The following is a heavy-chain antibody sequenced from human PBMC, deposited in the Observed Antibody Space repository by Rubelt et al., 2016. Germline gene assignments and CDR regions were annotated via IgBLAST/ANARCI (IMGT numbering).Heavy chain of an antibody. D-gene: IGHD2-2*01. V-gene: IGHV4-59*12. Sequence: SVSGGSISSYYWSWIRKPTGRGPEWIGYIYNSGGTNQNPSLKSRVTLSVDTPKNQFSLKLYSVTAADAAVYYCARGYCSSTSCYFDYWGQGTLVTVSS. J-gene: IGHJ4*02. CDR3: ARGYCSSTSCYFDY. CDR2: IYNSGGT. CDR1: GGSISSYY.